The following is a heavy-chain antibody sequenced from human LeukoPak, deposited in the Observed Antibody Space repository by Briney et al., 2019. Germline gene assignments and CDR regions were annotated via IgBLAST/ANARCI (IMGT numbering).Heavy chain of an antibody. D-gene: IGHD5-18*01. CDR1: GFTFSDYY. CDR2: ISSSGSTI. CDR3: ARLGGYSYGPLSFFDY. Sequence: GGSLRLSCAASGFTFSDYYMSWIRKAPGKGLEWVSYISSSGSTIYYADSVKGRFTISRDNAKNSLYLQMNSLRAEDTAVYYCARLGGYSYGPLSFFDYWGQGTLVTVSS. J-gene: IGHJ4*02. V-gene: IGHV3-11*04.